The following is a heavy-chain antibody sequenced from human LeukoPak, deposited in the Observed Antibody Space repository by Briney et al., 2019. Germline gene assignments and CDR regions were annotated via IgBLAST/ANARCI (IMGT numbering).Heavy chain of an antibody. J-gene: IGHJ5*02. CDR2: ISAYNGNR. D-gene: IGHD3-3*01. V-gene: IGHV1-18*01. CDR1: GYTFTSYG. Sequence: ASVKDSCKASGYTFTSYGISWVRQAPGQGLEWMGWISAYNGNRNYTQKLQGRVTMTTDTSTSTAYMELRSLRSDDTAVYYCARDAIVRNDFWSGYYLDRGKPGGLNWFDPWGQGTLVTVSS. CDR3: ARDAIVRNDFWSGYYLDRGKPGGLNWFDP.